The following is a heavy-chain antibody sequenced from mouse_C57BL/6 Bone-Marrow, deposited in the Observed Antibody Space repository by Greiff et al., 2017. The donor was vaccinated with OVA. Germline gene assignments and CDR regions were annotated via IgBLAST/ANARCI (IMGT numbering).Heavy chain of an antibody. D-gene: IGHD2-2*01. Sequence: QVQLKQSGPELVKPGASVKISCKASGYAFSSSWMNWVKQRPGKGLEWIGRIYPGDGDTNYNGKFKGKATLTADKSSSTAYMQLSSLTSEDSAVYFCAREGVTTGYFDYWGQGTTLTVSS. CDR3: AREGVTTGYFDY. CDR2: IYPGDGDT. J-gene: IGHJ2*01. CDR1: GYAFSSSW. V-gene: IGHV1-82*01.